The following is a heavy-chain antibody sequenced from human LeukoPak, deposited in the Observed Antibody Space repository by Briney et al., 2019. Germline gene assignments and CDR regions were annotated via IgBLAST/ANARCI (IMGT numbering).Heavy chain of an antibody. J-gene: IGHJ5*02. V-gene: IGHV1-2*02. CDR2: INPNSGGT. Sequence: ASVKVSCKASGYTFTGYYMYWVRQAPGQRLEWMGWINPNSGGTNYAQKFQGRVTMTRYTSISTAYLELSRLRSDDTAVYYCARDPDMSSYGLVRWFVPSGEGTLVTVSS. D-gene: IGHD5-18*01. CDR3: ARDPDMSSYGLVRWFVP. CDR1: GYTFTGYY.